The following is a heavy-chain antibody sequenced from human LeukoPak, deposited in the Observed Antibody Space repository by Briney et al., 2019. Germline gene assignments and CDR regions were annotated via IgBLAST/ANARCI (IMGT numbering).Heavy chain of an antibody. CDR1: GFTFSSYS. J-gene: IGHJ6*03. D-gene: IGHD3-22*01. CDR3: ARSPDYYDSSGYSPPPYYYYYYMDV. Sequence: PGGSLRLSCAASGFTFSSYSMNWVRQAPGKGLEWVSYISSSSSTIYYADSVKGRFTISRDDAKNSLYPQMNSLRAEDTAVYYCARSPDYYDSSGYSPPPYYYYYYMDVWGKGTTVTVSS. CDR2: ISSSSSTI. V-gene: IGHV3-48*01.